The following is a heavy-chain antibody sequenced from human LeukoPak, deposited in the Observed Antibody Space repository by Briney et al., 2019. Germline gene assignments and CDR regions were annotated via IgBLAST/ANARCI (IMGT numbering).Heavy chain of an antibody. V-gene: IGHV1-69*06. CDR2: IIPIFGTA. CDR3: ARGGAENYYDSSGYSEFDY. D-gene: IGHD3-22*01. CDR1: GYTFTSYG. J-gene: IGHJ4*02. Sequence: SVKVSCKASGYTFTSYGISWVRQAPGQGLEWMGGIIPIFGTANYAQKFQGRVTITADKSTSTAYMELSSLRSEDTAVYYCARGGAENYYDSSGYSEFDYWGQGTLVTVSS.